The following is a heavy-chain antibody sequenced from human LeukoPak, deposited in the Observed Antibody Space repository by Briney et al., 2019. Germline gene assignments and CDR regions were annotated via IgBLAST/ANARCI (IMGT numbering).Heavy chain of an antibody. CDR1: GFTFSSYS. CDR3: AGASLAAAAAVDY. CDR2: ISSSSSYI. D-gene: IGHD6-13*01. V-gene: IGHV3-21*01. J-gene: IGHJ4*02. Sequence: GGSLRLSCAASGFTFSSYSMNWVRQAPGKGLEWVSSISSSSSYIYYADSVKGRFTISRDNAKNSLYLQMNSLRAEDTAVYYCAGASLAAAAAVDYWGQGTLVTVSS.